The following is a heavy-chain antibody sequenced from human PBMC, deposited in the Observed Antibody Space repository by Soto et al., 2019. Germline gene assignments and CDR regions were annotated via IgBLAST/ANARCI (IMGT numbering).Heavy chain of an antibody. CDR3: ASYLNTITGTTPAFDY. J-gene: IGHJ4*02. CDR2: IYSGGST. CDR1: GFTVSSHY. V-gene: IGHV3-53*01. Sequence: GGSLRLSCAASGFTVSSHYMSCVRQAPGKGLEWVSVIYSGGSTYYADSVKGRFTISRDNSKNTLYLQMNSLRAEDTAVYYCASYLNTITGTTPAFDYWGQGTLVTVSS. D-gene: IGHD1-7*01.